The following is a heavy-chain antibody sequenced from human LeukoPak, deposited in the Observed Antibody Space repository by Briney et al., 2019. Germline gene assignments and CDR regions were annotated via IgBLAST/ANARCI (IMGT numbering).Heavy chain of an antibody. Sequence: SETLSLTCTVSGYSISGGYYWGWIRQPPGKGLEWIGTIFQSVSTYYNPSLKSRVTTSVDTSKNQVSLKLSSVTAADTAVYYCARNNSNGFDFWSQGTLVTVSS. J-gene: IGHJ4*02. D-gene: IGHD6-19*01. CDR2: IFQSVST. CDR3: ARNNSNGFDF. V-gene: IGHV4-38-2*02. CDR1: GYSISGGYY.